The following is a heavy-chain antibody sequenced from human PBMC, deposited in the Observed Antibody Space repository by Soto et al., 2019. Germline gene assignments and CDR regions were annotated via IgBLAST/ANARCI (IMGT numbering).Heavy chain of an antibody. V-gene: IGHV3-23*01. CDR3: AKPPDYNWNDY. J-gene: IGHJ4*02. Sequence: GGSLRLSCAASGFTFSSYGMHWVRQAPGKGLEWISAVSGSGGSTYYADSVKGRFTISRDNSKDTLYLQMNNLRAEDTAVYYCAKPPDYNWNDYWGQGTLVTVSS. CDR2: VSGSGGST. D-gene: IGHD1-20*01. CDR1: GFTFSSYG.